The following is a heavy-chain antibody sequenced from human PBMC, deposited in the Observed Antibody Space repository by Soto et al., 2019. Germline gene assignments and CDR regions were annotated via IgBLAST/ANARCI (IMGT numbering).Heavy chain of an antibody. D-gene: IGHD3-22*01. CDR2: IYPGDSDT. J-gene: IGHJ3*02. Sequence: GESLKFSCKGSGYSFTSYWIGWVRQMPGKGLEWMGIIYPGDSDTRYSPSFQGQVTISADKSISTAYLQWSSLKASDTAMYYCAKTAAPYYYDSSGYYWGAFDIWGQGTMVTVSS. CDR1: GYSFTSYW. V-gene: IGHV5-51*01. CDR3: AKTAAPYYYDSSGYYWGAFDI.